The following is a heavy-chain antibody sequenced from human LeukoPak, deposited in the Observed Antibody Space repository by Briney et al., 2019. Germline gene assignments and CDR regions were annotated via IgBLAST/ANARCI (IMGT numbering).Heavy chain of an antibody. CDR3: ARAWKATTYYYDSSGHPDF. CDR2: ISPYNGNT. Sequence: ASVKVSCKASGYTFTTYGISWVRQAPGQGLEWMGWISPYNGNTNYAQNLQGRVTMTTDTSTSTAYMEPRSLRSDDTAVYYCARAWKATTYYYDSSGHPDFWGQGTLITVSS. D-gene: IGHD3-22*01. V-gene: IGHV1-18*01. CDR1: GYTFTTYG. J-gene: IGHJ4*02.